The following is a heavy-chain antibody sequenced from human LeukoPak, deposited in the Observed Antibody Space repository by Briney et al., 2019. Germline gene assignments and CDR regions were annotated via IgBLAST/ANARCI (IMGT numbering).Heavy chain of an antibody. CDR2: IYYSGNT. J-gene: IGHJ4*02. CDR1: GGSISSYY. D-gene: IGHD1-26*01. CDR3: ARGRSYYTY. V-gene: IGHV4-59*01. Sequence: SETLSLTCTVSGGSISSYYWTWIRQSPGKGLEWIGFIYYSGNTNYNPSLKSRVTISVDTPRNQFSLKLNSVTTADTAVYYCARGRSYYTYWGQGTLVTVSS.